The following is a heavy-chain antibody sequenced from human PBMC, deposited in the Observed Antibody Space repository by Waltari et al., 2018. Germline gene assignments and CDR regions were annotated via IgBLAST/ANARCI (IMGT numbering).Heavy chain of an antibody. D-gene: IGHD3-22*01. CDR3: ARDADYYDSSGYYGSFFDY. CDR2: SNPNSGGT. J-gene: IGHJ4*02. Sequence: QVQLVQSGAEVKKPGASVKVSCKASGYTFTGYYMHWVRQAPGQGLEWMGWSNPNSGGTNYAQKFQGRVTMTRDTSISTAYMELSRLRSDDTAVYYCARDADYYDSSGYYGSFFDYWGQGTLVTVSS. CDR1: GYTFTGYY. V-gene: IGHV1-2*02.